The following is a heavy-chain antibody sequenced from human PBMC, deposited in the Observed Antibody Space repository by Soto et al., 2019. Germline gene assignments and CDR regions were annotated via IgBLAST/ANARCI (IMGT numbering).Heavy chain of an antibody. CDR3: EYRSRGYAYYFDR. Sequence: QITLKESGPTLVKPTQPLTLTCSFSGFSLSTRGVGVGWMRQPPGKALEWLALIFRDDDKGYSPSLTSRPTTPXDXTKNLVVATRTNTDPVDTATYYCEYRSRGYAYYFDRWGRGTLVTVSS. CDR2: IFRDDDK. CDR1: GFSLSTRGVG. D-gene: IGHD5-12*01. J-gene: IGHJ4*02. V-gene: IGHV2-5*02.